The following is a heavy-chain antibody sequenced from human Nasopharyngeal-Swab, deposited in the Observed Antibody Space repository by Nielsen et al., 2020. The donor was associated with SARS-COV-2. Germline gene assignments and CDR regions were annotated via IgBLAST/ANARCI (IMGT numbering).Heavy chain of an antibody. J-gene: IGHJ4*02. V-gene: IGHV4-34*01. CDR2: INHIGST. CDR1: GGSFTTYS. D-gene: IGHD4-17*01. Sequence: TLSLTCAVYGGSFTTYSWIWIRQPPGKGLEWIGEINHIGSTNYNTYNPSLNSRVTISLATSKNQFSLTLTSVTAADTAIYFCARGRYYGDYDYWGQGALVTVSS. CDR3: ARGRYYGDYDY.